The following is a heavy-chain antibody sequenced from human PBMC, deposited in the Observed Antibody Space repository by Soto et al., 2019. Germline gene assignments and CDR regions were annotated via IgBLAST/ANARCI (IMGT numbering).Heavy chain of an antibody. D-gene: IGHD1-26*01. J-gene: IGHJ6*02. V-gene: IGHV4-31*03. CDR3: ARVWDYYYYGMDV. CDR1: GDSISSGGYY. Sequence: QVQLQESGPGLVKPSQTLSLTCTVSGDSISSGGYYWSWIRQHPGKGLEWIGYIYYSGSTYYNPSLQRRVTRSVDTSKNQFSLKLSSVTAADTAVYYCARVWDYYYYGMDVWGQGTTVTVSS. CDR2: IYYSGST.